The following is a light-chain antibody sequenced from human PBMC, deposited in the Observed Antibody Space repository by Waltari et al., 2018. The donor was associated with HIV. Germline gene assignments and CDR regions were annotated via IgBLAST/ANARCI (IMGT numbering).Light chain of an antibody. CDR2: EDN. V-gene: IGLV6-57*01. J-gene: IGLJ3*02. CDR1: SGSIASNY. Sequence: NFMLTQAHSVSESPGKTVTISCTRSSGSIASNYVPWYQQRPGSSPKMMIYEDNQRPSGVPDRFSGSIDSSSNSASLTISGLKTEDEADYYCQSYDNTNWVFGGGTKVTVL. CDR3: QSYDNTNWV.